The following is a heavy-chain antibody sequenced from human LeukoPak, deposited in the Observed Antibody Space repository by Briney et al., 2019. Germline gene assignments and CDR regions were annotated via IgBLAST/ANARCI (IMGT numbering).Heavy chain of an antibody. J-gene: IGHJ4*02. Sequence: GGSLRLSCKASGFTFSRYGMNWVRQAPGKGLEWVSSISSSSSYIYYADSVKGRFTISRDNAKNSLYLQMNSLRAEDTAVYYCARDPRIAAAGKPPNFDYWGQGTLVTVSS. CDR3: ARDPRIAAAGKPPNFDY. CDR2: ISSSSSYI. CDR1: GFTFSRYG. V-gene: IGHV3-21*01. D-gene: IGHD6-13*01.